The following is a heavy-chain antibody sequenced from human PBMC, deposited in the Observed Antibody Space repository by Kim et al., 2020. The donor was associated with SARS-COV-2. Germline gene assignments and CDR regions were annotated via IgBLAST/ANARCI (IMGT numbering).Heavy chain of an antibody. J-gene: IGHJ4*02. V-gene: IGHV3-9*01. D-gene: IGHD6-13*01. Sequence: DYADSVKGRFTISRDNAKNSLHLQMNSLRTEDTAVYFCAKVHRIAERSFDSWGQGTLVTVSS. CDR3: AKVHRIAERSFDS.